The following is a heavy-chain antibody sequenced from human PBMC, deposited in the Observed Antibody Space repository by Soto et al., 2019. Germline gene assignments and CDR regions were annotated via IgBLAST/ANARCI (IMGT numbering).Heavy chain of an antibody. CDR3: ARDQATVVTPGYYYYYYGMDV. Sequence: QVQLVQSGAEVKKPGASVKVSCKASGYTFTSYGISWVRQAPGQGLEWMGWISAYNGNTNYAQKLQGRVTMTTDTSTSTAYVELRSLRSDDTAVYYCARDQATVVTPGYYYYYYGMDVWGQVTTVSVSS. CDR1: GYTFTSYG. CDR2: ISAYNGNT. D-gene: IGHD4-17*01. V-gene: IGHV1-18*01. J-gene: IGHJ6*02.